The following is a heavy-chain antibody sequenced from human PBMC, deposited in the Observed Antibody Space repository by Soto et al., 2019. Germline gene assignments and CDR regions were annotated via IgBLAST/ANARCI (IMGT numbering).Heavy chain of an antibody. CDR2: ISAYNGNT. CDR3: ARDSPPVDY. CDR1: GYTFTNYG. Sequence: ASVKVSCKASGYTFTNYGISWVRQAPGQGLEWMGWISAYNGNTKYAQKLQGRVTMTTDTPTSTAYMELRSLRSDDTAVYYCARDSPPVDYWGQGTLVPVSS. V-gene: IGHV1-18*01. J-gene: IGHJ4*02.